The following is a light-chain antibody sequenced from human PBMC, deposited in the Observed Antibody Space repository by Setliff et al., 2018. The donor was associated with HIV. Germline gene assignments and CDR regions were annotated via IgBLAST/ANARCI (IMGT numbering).Light chain of an antibody. J-gene: IGKJ1*01. Sequence: EIVLTQSPGTLSLSPGERATFSCRASQSVSSYYVAWYQQKPGQAPRLLIYGASSRATGIPDRFSGSGSGTDFSLTISRLEPEDFAVYYCQQCGSSRWTFGQGTKVDIK. CDR1: QSVSSYY. CDR2: GAS. V-gene: IGKV3-20*01. CDR3: QQCGSSRWT.